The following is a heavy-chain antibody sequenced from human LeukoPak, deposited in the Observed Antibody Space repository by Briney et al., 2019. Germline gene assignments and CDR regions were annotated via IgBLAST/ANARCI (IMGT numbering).Heavy chain of an antibody. Sequence: PGGSLRLSCAASGFTLTRNHMNWVRQVPGKGLEWVSFISSSSSYIHYADSVKGRFTISRDNAKNSLYLQMNSLRAEDTAVYYCARVGIAARTLYNWFDPWGQGTLVTVSS. CDR2: ISSSSSYI. V-gene: IGHV3-21*01. CDR3: ARVGIAARTLYNWFDP. D-gene: IGHD6-6*01. CDR1: GFTLTRNH. J-gene: IGHJ5*02.